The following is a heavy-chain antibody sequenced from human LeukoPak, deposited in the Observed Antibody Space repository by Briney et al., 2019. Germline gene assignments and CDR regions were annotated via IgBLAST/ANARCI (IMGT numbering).Heavy chain of an antibody. D-gene: IGHD5-12*01. Sequence: SETLSLTCAVYGGSFSGYYWSWIRQPPGKGLEWIGAINHSGSTNYNPSLKSRVTISVDTSKNTFSLKLGPVTAATTAVYYCARGGVGIVATIHGSRAAAGTGYYFDYWGQGTLVTVSS. V-gene: IGHV4-34*01. J-gene: IGHJ4*02. CDR3: ARGGVGIVATIHGSRAAAGTGYYFDY. CDR1: GGSFSGYY. CDR2: INHSGST.